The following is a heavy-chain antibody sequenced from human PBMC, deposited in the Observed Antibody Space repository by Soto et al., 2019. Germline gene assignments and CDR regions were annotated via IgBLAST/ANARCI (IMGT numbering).Heavy chain of an antibody. D-gene: IGHD2-2*01. V-gene: IGHV1-69*01. CDR3: ARSQGSSTSLEIYYYYYGMDV. CDR1: GGTFSSYA. Sequence: QVQLVQSGAEVKKPGSSVKVSCKASGGTFSSYAISWVRQAPGQGLEWMGGIIPISDTTNYAQKSQGRVTITADESTSTAYMELSSLRSEDTAVYYCARSQGSSTSLEIYYYYYGMDVWGHGTRVTVS. CDR2: IIPISDTT. J-gene: IGHJ6*02.